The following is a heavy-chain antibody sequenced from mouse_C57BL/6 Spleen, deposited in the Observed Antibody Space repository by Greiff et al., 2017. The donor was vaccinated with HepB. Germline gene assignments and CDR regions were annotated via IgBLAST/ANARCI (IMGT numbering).Heavy chain of an antibody. CDR1: GFTFSSYT. J-gene: IGHJ3*01. CDR3: ARGTGTGAY. V-gene: IGHV5-9*01. D-gene: IGHD4-1*01. Sequence: EVMLVESGGGLVKPGGSLKLSCAASGFTFSSYTMSWVRQTPEKRLEWVATISGGGGNTYYPDSVKGRFTISRDNAKNTLYLQMSSLRSEDTALYYCARGTGTGAYWGQGTLVTVSA. CDR2: ISGGGGNT.